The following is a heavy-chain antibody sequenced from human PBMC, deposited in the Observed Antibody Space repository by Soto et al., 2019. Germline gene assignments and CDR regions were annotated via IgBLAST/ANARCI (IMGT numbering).Heavy chain of an antibody. Sequence: ASVKVSCKASGYTYNSYAMHWVRQAPEQRLEWMGWVNAGNGNTKYSQKFQGRVTITRDTSASTAYMELSSLRSEDTAVYYCARDQSDYYYGSGSYLATYYFDYWGQGTLVTVSS. D-gene: IGHD3-10*01. V-gene: IGHV1-3*01. CDR2: VNAGNGNT. CDR1: GYTYNSYA. CDR3: ARDQSDYYYGSGSYLATYYFDY. J-gene: IGHJ4*02.